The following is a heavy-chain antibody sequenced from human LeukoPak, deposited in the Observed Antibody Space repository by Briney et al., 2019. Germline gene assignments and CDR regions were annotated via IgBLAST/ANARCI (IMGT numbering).Heavy chain of an antibody. CDR3: ARDSVWFGEPNWFDP. D-gene: IGHD3-10*01. J-gene: IGHJ5*02. CDR2: ISSSGRYI. CDR1: GFTFRTYS. V-gene: IGHV3-21*01. Sequence: GGSLRLSCVASGFTFRTYSMNWVRQAPGKGLEWVSFISSSGRYIYFADSVKGRFTISRDNAKNSLYLQMNSLRAEDTAVYYCARDSVWFGEPNWFDPWGQGTLVTVSS.